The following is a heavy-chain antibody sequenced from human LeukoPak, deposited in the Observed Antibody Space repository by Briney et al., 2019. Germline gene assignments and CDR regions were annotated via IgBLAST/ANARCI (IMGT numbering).Heavy chain of an antibody. CDR2: IYHSGST. CDR3: ARGEDGYNSFYYYYYMDV. CDR1: GYSISSGYY. D-gene: IGHD5-24*01. J-gene: IGHJ6*03. V-gene: IGHV4-38-2*01. Sequence: SETLSLTCAVSGYSISSGYYWGWIRQPPGTGLEWIGSIYHSGSTYYNPSLKSRVTISVDTSKNQFSLKLSSVTAADTAVYYCARGEDGYNSFYYYYYMDVWGKGTTVTVSS.